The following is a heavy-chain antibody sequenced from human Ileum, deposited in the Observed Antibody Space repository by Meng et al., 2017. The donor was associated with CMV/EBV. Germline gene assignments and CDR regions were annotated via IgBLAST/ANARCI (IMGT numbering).Heavy chain of an antibody. D-gene: IGHD2-2*01. Sequence: ASVKVSCKASGYTFSDNYMHWVRQAPGQGLEWMGWINPYSGGTNYAQKFQGRVTMIRDTSISTAYMELSGLRSDDTSVYYCARETGRYCRSTSCYPDAFVIWGQGTMVTVSS. CDR3: ARETGRYCRSTSCYPDAFVI. CDR2: INPYSGGT. J-gene: IGHJ3*02. CDR1: GYTFSDNY. V-gene: IGHV1-2*02.